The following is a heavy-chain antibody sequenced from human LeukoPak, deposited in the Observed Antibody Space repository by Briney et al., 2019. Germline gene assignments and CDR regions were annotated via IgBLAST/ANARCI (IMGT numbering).Heavy chain of an antibody. CDR2: ISGSGGST. CDR3: AKDLSLVTPAPGAAFDI. CDR1: GFTFSSYA. D-gene: IGHD2-21*02. Sequence: PGGSLRLSCAASGFTFSSYAMSWVRQAPGKGLEWVSAISGSGGSTYYADSVKGRFTISRDNSKNTLYLQMNSLRAEDTAVYYCAKDLSLVTPAPGAAFDIWGQGTMVTVSS. V-gene: IGHV3-23*01. J-gene: IGHJ3*02.